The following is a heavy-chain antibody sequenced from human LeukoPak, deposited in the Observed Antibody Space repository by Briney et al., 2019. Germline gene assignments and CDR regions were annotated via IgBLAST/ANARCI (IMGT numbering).Heavy chain of an antibody. CDR3: ARDPERRPLDY. Sequence: GASVKVSCKAFGYTFSTYYMQWVRQAPGQGLEWVGWISAYNGITKFSQRLQGRVNMTTDTSTNTAYMELRSLRSDDTAVYYCARDPERRPLDYWGQGTLVTVSS. J-gene: IGHJ4*02. D-gene: IGHD1-1*01. CDR1: GYTFSTYY. V-gene: IGHV1-18*04. CDR2: ISAYNGIT.